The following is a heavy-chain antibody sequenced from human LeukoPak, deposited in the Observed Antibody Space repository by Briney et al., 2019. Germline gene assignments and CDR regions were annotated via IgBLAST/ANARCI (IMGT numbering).Heavy chain of an antibody. D-gene: IGHD3-22*01. Sequence: PGGSLRLSCAASGFTFTNYAMTWVRQAPWKGLEWVSVIGASGADTYYSASVKGRFTVSRDNSQNTLFLHMSSLRAEDTAVYFCARRPRDTSGYYLGAFHDWGQGTTVTVSS. CDR3: ARRPRDTSGYYLGAFHD. CDR1: GFTFTNYA. J-gene: IGHJ3*01. CDR2: IGASGADT. V-gene: IGHV3-23*01.